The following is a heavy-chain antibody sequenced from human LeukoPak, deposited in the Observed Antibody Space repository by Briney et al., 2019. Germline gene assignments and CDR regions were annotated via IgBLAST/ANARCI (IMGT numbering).Heavy chain of an antibody. J-gene: IGHJ4*02. D-gene: IGHD3-10*01. CDR3: ARHRESITMVRGALIFDFDY. CDR1: GGSISSSNYY. V-gene: IGHV4-39*01. CDR2: IYYSGST. Sequence: SETLSLTCTVSGGSISSSNYYWGWIRQPPGKGLEWIGSIYYSGSTHYNPSLKSRVTISVDTSKSQFSLKLSSVTAADTAVYYCARHRESITMVRGALIFDFDYWGQGTLVTVSS.